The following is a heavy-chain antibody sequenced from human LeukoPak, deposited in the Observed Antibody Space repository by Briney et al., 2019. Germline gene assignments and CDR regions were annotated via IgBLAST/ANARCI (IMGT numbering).Heavy chain of an antibody. CDR1: GFTFSNYV. V-gene: IGHV3-23*01. CDR2: ITGSGGST. D-gene: IGHD6-13*01. CDR3: AKGGRSSGWYGVFDI. Sequence: PGGSLRLSCAATGFTFSNYVLTWVRQAPGKGLEWVSAITGSGGSTYYADSVKGRFTISRDNSKNTLYLQMNSLRAEDTAVYYCAKGGRSSGWYGVFDIWGQGTMVTVSS. J-gene: IGHJ3*02.